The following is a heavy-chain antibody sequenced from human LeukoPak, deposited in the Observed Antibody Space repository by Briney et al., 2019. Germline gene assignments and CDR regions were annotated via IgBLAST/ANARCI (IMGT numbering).Heavy chain of an antibody. J-gene: IGHJ4*02. CDR1: GYTFTSYD. V-gene: IGHV1-8*01. Sequence: ASVKVSCKASGYTFTSYDINWVRQATGQGLEWKGWMNPNSGNTGYAQKFQGRVTMTRNTSISTAYMELSSLRSEGTAVYYCARGPPGGWFGELSYDYWGQGTLVTVSS. CDR3: ARGPPGGWFGELSYDY. D-gene: IGHD3-10*01. CDR2: MNPNSGNT.